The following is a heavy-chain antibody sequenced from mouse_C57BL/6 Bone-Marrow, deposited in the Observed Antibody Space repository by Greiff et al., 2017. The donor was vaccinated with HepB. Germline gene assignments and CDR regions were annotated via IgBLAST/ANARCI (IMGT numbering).Heavy chain of an antibody. Sequence: VQLQESGPGLVAPSQSLSITCTVSGFSLTSYAISWVRQPPGKGLEWLGVIWTGGGTNYNSALKSRLSIIKDNSKSQVFLKMNSLQTDDTARYYCASRRGWSYWYFDVWGTGTTVTVSS. J-gene: IGHJ1*03. D-gene: IGHD2-3*01. CDR2: IWTGGGT. CDR3: ASRRGWSYWYFDV. V-gene: IGHV2-9-1*01. CDR1: GFSLTSYA.